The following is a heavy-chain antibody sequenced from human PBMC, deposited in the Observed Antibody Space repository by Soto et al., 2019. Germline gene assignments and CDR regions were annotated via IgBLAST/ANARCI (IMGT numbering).Heavy chain of an antibody. J-gene: IGHJ4*02. CDR3: ARVLMLSPYYFDY. V-gene: IGHV4-34*01. CDR1: VGSFSGYY. CDR2: INHSGST. Sequence: PSESLSLTCAVYVGSFSGYYWSWIRQPPGKGLEWIGEINHSGSTNYNPSLKSRVTISVDTSKKQFSLKLSSVTAADTAVYYCARVLMLSPYYFDYWGQGTLVTVSS. D-gene: IGHD3-10*02.